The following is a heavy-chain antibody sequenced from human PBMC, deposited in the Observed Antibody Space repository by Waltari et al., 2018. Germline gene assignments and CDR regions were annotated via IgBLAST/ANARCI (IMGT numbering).Heavy chain of an antibody. CDR2: IIPIFGTA. J-gene: IGHJ4*02. CDR3: ARGVGATTSPDFDY. V-gene: IGHV1-69*12. CDR1: GGTFSSSA. Sequence: QVQLVQSGAEVKKPGSSVKVSCKASGGTFSSSAISLGRQAPGQGLEWMGGIIPIFGTANYAQKFQGRVTITADESTSTAYMELSSLRSEDTAVYYCARGVGATTSPDFDYWGQGTLVTVSS. D-gene: IGHD1-26*01.